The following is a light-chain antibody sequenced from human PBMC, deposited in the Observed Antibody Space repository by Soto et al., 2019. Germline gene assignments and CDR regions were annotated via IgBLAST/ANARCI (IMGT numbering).Light chain of an antibody. Sequence: DIPMTQSPSTLSAFVGDRVTITCRASQSISSWLAWYQQKPGKAPNLLISKASSLVSGVPSRFSGSGSGTEFTLTISSLQPDDSASYYCQQYYAHSSTFGQGTKVEIK. CDR2: KAS. CDR3: QQYYAHSST. CDR1: QSISSW. V-gene: IGKV1-5*03. J-gene: IGKJ1*01.